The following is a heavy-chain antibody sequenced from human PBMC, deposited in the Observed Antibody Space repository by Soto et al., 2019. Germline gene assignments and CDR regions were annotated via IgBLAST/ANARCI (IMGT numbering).Heavy chain of an antibody. CDR2: IWFDGSNK. J-gene: IGHJ4*02. Sequence: WGAPRLSWSAAWCNFRDLGMHWVRQAPDKGLEWVAVIWFDGSNKFYADSVKGRFTISRDNSKNTVSLQMNSLRDEDSAAYYCATTGPYWGQGTLVTVSS. CDR3: ATTGPY. V-gene: IGHV3-33*08. CDR1: WCNFRDLG.